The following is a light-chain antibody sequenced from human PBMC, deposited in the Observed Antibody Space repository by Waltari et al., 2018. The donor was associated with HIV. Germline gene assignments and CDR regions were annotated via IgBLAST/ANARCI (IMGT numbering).Light chain of an antibody. CDR2: GNI. Sequence: QSVLTQPPSVSGAPGPRVNIPCTGRSSHIGANYDVHWYQHLPDNAPKLLIYGNIYRPSGVPDRFSASKSVTSASLAITGLQADDETDYYCQSYDSSLSGWVFGGGTKLTV. V-gene: IGLV1-40*01. J-gene: IGLJ3*02. CDR3: QSYDSSLSGWV. CDR1: SSHIGANYD.